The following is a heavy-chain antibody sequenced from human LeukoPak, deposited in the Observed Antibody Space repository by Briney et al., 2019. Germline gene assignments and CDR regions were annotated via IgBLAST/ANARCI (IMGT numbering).Heavy chain of an antibody. J-gene: IGHJ4*02. V-gene: IGHV3-23*01. D-gene: IGHD3-16*01. CDR3: AKDYAVGSIDY. CDR1: GFTFSGFA. CDR2: ISRSGEST. Sequence: GGTLRLSCAASGFTFSGFAMSWIRQAPAKGLEWVSSISRSGESTFYADSVRGRFTISRDNSKNTVSLQMESLRAEDTALYYCAKDYAVGSIDYWGQGTLVTVSS.